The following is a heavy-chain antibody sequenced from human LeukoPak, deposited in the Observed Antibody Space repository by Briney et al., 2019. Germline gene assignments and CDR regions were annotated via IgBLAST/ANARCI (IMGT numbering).Heavy chain of an antibody. D-gene: IGHD1-20*01. J-gene: IGHJ4*02. CDR1: GFTFSNAW. CDR2: IKSKTDGGTT. CDR3: TTDALSITGTEGGY. Sequence: PGGSLRLSCAASGFTFSNAWMSWVRQAPGKGLEWVGRIKSKTDGGTTDYAAPVKGRFTISRDDSKNTLYLQMNSLKTEDTAVHYCTTDALSITGTEGGYWGQGTLVTVSS. V-gene: IGHV3-15*01.